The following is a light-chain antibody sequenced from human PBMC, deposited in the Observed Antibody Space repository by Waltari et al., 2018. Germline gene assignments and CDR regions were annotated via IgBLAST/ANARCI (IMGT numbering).Light chain of an antibody. CDR3: QQYDDWS. J-gene: IGKJ2*01. CDR2: DAS. V-gene: IGKV3-15*01. Sequence: EIVMTQSPATLSVSPGGRATLSCRASQSVTTNLPWYQQRPGQAPSLLIYDASTRATGIPARFSGSGSGTEFTLTISSLQSTDFAVYYCQQYDDWSFGQGTKLEIK. CDR1: QSVTTN.